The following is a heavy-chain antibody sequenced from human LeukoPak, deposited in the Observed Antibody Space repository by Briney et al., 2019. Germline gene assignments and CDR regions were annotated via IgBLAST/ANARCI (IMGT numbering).Heavy chain of an antibody. D-gene: IGHD2-2*01. Sequence: ASVKVSCKTSGYTFSNFGINWVRQAPGQGLEWMGWISGNNDNPNYGQKFQGRFTVTTDSSTSTAYMELRNLRFYDTAVYYCARDGTSTDDYWGQGTLVTVSS. J-gene: IGHJ4*02. CDR2: ISGNNDNP. CDR3: ARDGTSTDDY. V-gene: IGHV1-18*01. CDR1: GYTFSNFG.